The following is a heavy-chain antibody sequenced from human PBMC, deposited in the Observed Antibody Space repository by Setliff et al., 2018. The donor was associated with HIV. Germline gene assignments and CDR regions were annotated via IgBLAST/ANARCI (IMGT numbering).Heavy chain of an antibody. Sequence: SETPSLTCTVSGGSISTATFYWNWIRQPPGKALEWLGIVYYTGSTNYNPSLKSRVTISVDTSKKQFFLKLSSVTAADTAVYYCVRGYCSSTTCYDDYYYMDVWGKGSTVTVSS. CDR3: VRGYCSSTTCYDDYYYMDV. J-gene: IGHJ6*03. D-gene: IGHD2-2*01. CDR1: GGSISTATFY. CDR2: VYYTGST. V-gene: IGHV4-39*07.